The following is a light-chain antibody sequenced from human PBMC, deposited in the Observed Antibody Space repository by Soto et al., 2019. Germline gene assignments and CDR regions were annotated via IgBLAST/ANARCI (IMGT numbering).Light chain of an antibody. CDR1: SSNIGAGYD. CDR3: QSFYANRRGSV. CDR2: GNN. V-gene: IGLV1-40*01. Sequence: QSVVTQPPSVSGSPGQRVTISCSGTSSNIGAGYDVHWYHQVPGTAPKLLIYGNNNRPSGVPDRFSGSRSGTSASLAITGLQAEDDDDYYCQSFYANRRGSVFGGGTKVTVL. J-gene: IGLJ3*02.